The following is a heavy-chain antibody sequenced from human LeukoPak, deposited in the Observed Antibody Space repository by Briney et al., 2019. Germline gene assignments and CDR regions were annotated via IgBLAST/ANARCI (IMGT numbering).Heavy chain of an antibody. D-gene: IGHD5-24*01. CDR3: ARFDRDGYNLDY. CDR2: IYYTGST. J-gene: IGHJ4*02. Sequence: PSETLSLTCTGSGGSISGYYWTWIRQPPGKGLEWIGYIYYTGSTNYNPSLKSRVTISVDTSKNQFSLNLSSVTAADTALYYCARFDRDGYNLDYWGQGTLVTVSS. CDR1: GGSISGYY. V-gene: IGHV4-59*01.